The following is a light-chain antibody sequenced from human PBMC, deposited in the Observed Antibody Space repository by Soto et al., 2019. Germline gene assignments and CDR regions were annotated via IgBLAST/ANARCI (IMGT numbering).Light chain of an antibody. CDR1: QSVSSSH. J-gene: IGKJ1*01. CDR2: GAS. CDR3: QQYDNWPWT. V-gene: IGKV3D-15*01. Sequence: PGESANIFCSASQSVSSSHLAWYQHKPGQAPRLLIYGASSRATGVPDRFSGSGSGTDFTLTISSLQSEDFAVYYCQQYDNWPWTLGQGTKVDI.